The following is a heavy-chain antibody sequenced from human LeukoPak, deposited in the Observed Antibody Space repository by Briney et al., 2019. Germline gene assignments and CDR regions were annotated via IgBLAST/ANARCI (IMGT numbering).Heavy chain of an antibody. CDR3: ARSRYCTSNSCYSDY. CDR1: GFTFSSSW. Sequence: GGSLRLSCAASGFTFSSSWMSWVRQAPGKGLEWVANIKPDGSEKYYVDSVKGRFTISRDNAKNSLHLQTNSLRAEDTAVYYCARSRYCTSNSCYSDYWGQGTLVTVSS. V-gene: IGHV3-7*01. D-gene: IGHD2-2*01. CDR2: IKPDGSEK. J-gene: IGHJ4*02.